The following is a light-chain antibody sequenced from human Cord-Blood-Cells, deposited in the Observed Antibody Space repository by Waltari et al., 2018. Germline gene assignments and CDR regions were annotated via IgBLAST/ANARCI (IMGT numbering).Light chain of an antibody. CDR2: EVS. CDR3: CSYAGSSTWV. J-gene: IGLJ3*02. CDR1: SSDVGSYNL. V-gene: IGLV2-23*02. Sequence: QSALTQPASVSGSPGQSITISCTGTSSDVGSYNLVSWYQQHPGKAPKLIIYEVSKRPSGVSNRFSGSKSGNTASRTISGLQAEDEADYYCCSYAGSSTWVFGGGTKLTVL.